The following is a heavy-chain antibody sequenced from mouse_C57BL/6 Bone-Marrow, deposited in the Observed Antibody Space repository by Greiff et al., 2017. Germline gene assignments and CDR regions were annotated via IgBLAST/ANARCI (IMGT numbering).Heavy chain of an antibody. CDR2: IYPGAGDT. Sequence: VQLQESGPELVKPGASVKISCKASGYPFSGSGMNWVKQRPGKGLEWIGGIYPGAGDTNYNGKFKGKATLTADKSSSTAYMQLSSLTSEDSAVYFCARLVLDYWGQGTTLTVSS. J-gene: IGHJ2*01. D-gene: IGHD1-1*02. CDR1: GYPFSGSG. CDR3: ARLVLDY. V-gene: IGHV1-82*01.